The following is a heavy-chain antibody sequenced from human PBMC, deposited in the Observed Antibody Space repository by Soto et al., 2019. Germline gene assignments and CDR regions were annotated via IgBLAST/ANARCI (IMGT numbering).Heavy chain of an antibody. Sequence: PSETLSLTCAVYGGSFSGYYWSWIRQPPGKGLEWIGEINHSGSTNYNPSLKSRVTISVDTSKNQFSLKLSSVTAADTAVYYCARERPVLLWLGTNWFDPWGQGTLVTVSS. D-gene: IGHD3-10*01. J-gene: IGHJ5*02. CDR3: ARERPVLLWLGTNWFDP. CDR1: GGSFSGYY. V-gene: IGHV4-34*01. CDR2: INHSGST.